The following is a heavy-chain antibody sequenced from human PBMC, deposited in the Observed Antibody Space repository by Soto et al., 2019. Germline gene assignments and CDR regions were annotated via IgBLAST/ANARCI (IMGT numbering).Heavy chain of an antibody. CDR1: GASISSANYD. CDR3: AREGYDAFDI. D-gene: IGHD3-22*01. V-gene: IGHV4-31*03. CDR2: IYNIGST. J-gene: IGHJ3*02. Sequence: QVQLQESGPGLVKPSQTLSLTCTVSGASISSANYDWSWIRQHPGKGLEWIGYIYNIGSTYYNPSLKRRVTISLDTSKNQFSLKLSSVTAADTAVYYCAREGYDAFDIWGQGTMVTVSS.